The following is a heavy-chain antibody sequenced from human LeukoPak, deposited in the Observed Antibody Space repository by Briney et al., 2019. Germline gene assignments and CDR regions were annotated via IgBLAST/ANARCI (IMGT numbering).Heavy chain of an antibody. CDR2: VKRDGREK. CDR3: AKDGPSRPYDY. D-gene: IGHD2-2*01. V-gene: IGHV3-7*03. Sequence: GGSLRLSCAASGFTFSTYWMTWVRQAPGKGLEWVANVKRDGREKYYVDSVKGRFTISRDNAKNSLYLQMNSLRAEDTAVYYCAKDGPSRPYDYWGQGTQVTVSS. CDR1: GFTFSTYW. J-gene: IGHJ4*02.